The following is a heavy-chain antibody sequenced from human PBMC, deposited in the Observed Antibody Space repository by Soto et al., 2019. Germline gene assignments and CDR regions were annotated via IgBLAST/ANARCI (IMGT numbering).Heavy chain of an antibody. CDR1: GYTFTNDG. V-gene: IGHV1-18*01. CDR3: ARDGALGENCFYFVMDV. J-gene: IGHJ6*02. Sequence: QVQLVQSGAEVKKPGASVKVSCKASGYTFTNDGISWVRQAPGHGLERMGWISAYNGNTNYAQKLQGRGTMTTDTSPGTAYMELRSLRSDDTAVYYCARDGALGENCFYFVMDVWGQGNTVTVSS. D-gene: IGHD3-16*01. CDR2: ISAYNGNT.